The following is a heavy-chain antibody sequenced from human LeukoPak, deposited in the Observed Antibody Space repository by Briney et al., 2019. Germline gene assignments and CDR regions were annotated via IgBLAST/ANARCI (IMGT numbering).Heavy chain of an antibody. V-gene: IGHV1-8*01. J-gene: IGHJ5*02. D-gene: IGHD5-18*01. CDR2: MNPNSGNT. CDR1: GYTFTSYD. Sequence: ASVKVSCKAPGYTFTSYDINWVRQATGQGLEWMGWMNPNSGNTGYAQKFQGRVTMTRNTSISTAYMELSSLRSEDTAVYYCARGLSNTAWKPWRPLSARPRFDPWGQGTLVTVSS. CDR3: ARGLSNTAWKPWRPLSARPRFDP.